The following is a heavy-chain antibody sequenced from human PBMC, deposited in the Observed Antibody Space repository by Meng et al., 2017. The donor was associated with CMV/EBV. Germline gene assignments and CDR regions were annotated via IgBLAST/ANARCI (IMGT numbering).Heavy chain of an antibody. CDR3: AKDKQYYDSSGWIDY. CDR2: IYSSGST. D-gene: IGHD3-22*01. V-gene: IGHV3-66*03. J-gene: IGHJ4*02. Sequence: GESLKISCAASGFTVSSNYMSWVRQAPGKGLEWVSVIYSSGSTYYADSVKGRFAISRDNSKNTLYLQMNSLRAEDTAVYYCAKDKQYYDSSGWIDYWGQGTLVTVSS. CDR1: GFTVSSNY.